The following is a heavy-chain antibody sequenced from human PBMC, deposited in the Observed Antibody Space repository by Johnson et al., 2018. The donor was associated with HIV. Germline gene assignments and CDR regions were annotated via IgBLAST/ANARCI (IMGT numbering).Heavy chain of an antibody. D-gene: IGHD5-18*01. J-gene: IGHJ3*02. CDR1: GFTVSSNY. V-gene: IGHV3-66*01. Sequence: MQLVESGGGLVQPGGSLRLSCAASGFTVSSNYMSWVRQAPGKGLEWVSVIYSGGSTYYADSVKGRFTISRDNSKNTLYLQMNSLRAEDTAVYYCARESSAGEYSYGIIWGQGTMVTVSS. CDR2: IYSGGST. CDR3: ARESSAGEYSYGII.